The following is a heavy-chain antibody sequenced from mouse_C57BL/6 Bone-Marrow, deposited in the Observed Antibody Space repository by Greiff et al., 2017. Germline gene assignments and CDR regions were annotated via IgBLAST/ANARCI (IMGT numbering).Heavy chain of an antibody. CDR1: GYTFTSYW. CDR2: IDPSDSYT. V-gene: IGHV1-69*01. D-gene: IGHD3-2*02. CDR3: ARDSSGSFDY. J-gene: IGHJ2*01. Sequence: VQLQQPGAELVMPWASVKLSCKASGYTFTSYWMHWVKQRPGQGLEWIGEIDPSDSYTNYNQKFKGKSTLTVDKSSSTAYMQLSSLTSEDSAVYYCARDSSGSFDYWGQGTTLTVSS.